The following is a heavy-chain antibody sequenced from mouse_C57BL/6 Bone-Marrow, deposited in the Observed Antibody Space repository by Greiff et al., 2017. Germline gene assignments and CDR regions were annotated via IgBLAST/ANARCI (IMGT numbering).Heavy chain of an antibody. V-gene: IGHV1-9*01. Sequence: QVQLQQSGAELMKPGASVKLSCKATGYTFTGYWIEWVKQRPGHGLEWIGEILPGSGSNTYNEKFKGKATFTADTSSNTAYMPLSSLTTADSAIYYCARYSVRYYAMDYWGQGTSVTVSS. J-gene: IGHJ4*01. CDR2: ILPGSGSN. CDR1: GYTFTGYW. CDR3: ARYSVRYYAMDY.